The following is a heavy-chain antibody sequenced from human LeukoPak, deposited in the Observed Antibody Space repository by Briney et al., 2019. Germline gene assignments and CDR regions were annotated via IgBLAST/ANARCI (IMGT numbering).Heavy chain of an antibody. CDR2: ICLAGGFA. CDR1: GFTYSDYS. Sequence: GGSLRLSCAASGFTYSDYSMNWVRRAPGRGLEWISYICLAGGFASYADSVKGRFSISSDTARNSVYLQMSSLRAEDTAVYYCARDHNWAFDSWGQGTLVTVSS. D-gene: IGHD1-20*01. CDR3: ARDHNWAFDS. V-gene: IGHV3-21*05. J-gene: IGHJ4*02.